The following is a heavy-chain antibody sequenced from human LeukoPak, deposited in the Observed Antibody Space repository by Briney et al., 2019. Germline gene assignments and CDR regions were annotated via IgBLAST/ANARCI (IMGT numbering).Heavy chain of an antibody. Sequence: PGGSLRLSCAASGFTFSGYWMSWVRQAPGKGLEWVANIKQDGSEKYYVDSVKGRLTISRDNAKNSLYLQMNSLRAEDTAVYYCARVGQWPGQTGYYFDYWGQGTLVTVSS. CDR3: ARVGQWPGQTGYYFDY. J-gene: IGHJ4*02. CDR2: IKQDGSEK. V-gene: IGHV3-7*03. D-gene: IGHD6-19*01. CDR1: GFTFSGYW.